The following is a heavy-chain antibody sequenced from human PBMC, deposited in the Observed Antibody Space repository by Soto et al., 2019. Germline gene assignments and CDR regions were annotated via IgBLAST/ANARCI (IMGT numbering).Heavy chain of an antibody. D-gene: IGHD2-21*01. CDR1: GYSFITNA. V-gene: IGHV1-3*01. J-gene: IGHJ6*02. CDR2: IKPGTGTT. CDR3: ARGVGPTYSYYYGMEV. Sequence: QGQLVQSGAELKKPGASVKVSCRTSGYSFITNAMHWVRQAPGQRLEWLGWIKPGTGTTKYSQKFQGRVNITRDTSASTAYLELSTLRSEDTAVYFCARGVGPTYSYYYGMEVWGQGTTVTVSS.